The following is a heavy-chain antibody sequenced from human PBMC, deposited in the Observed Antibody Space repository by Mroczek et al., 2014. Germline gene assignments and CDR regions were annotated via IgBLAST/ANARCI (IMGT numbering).Heavy chain of an antibody. V-gene: IGHV1-69*01. CDR2: IIPIFGTA. D-gene: IGHD4-17*01. J-gene: IGHJ3*02. Sequence: QVQLVESGAEVKKPGSSVKVSCKASGGTFSSYAISWVRQAPGQGLEWMGGIIPIFGTANYAQKFQGRVTITADESTSTAYMELSSLRSEDTAVYYCAREGARGDYVFGRRAFDIWGQGTMVTVSS. CDR1: GGTFSSYA. CDR3: AREGARGDYVFGRRAFDI.